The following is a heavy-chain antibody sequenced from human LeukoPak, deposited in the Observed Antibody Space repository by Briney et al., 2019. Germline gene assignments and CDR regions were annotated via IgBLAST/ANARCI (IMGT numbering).Heavy chain of an antibody. J-gene: IGHJ4*02. CDR2: INGPGGDT. CDR3: AKAAAERCASIKCYPFDS. D-gene: IGHD1-1*01. Sequence: PGGSLRLSCTASGFSFNSYAMNWVRQAPGKGLEWVASINGPGGDTYHAGSVRGRFTISRDNSKNTLYLQMSHLRVEDTALYYCAKAAAERCASIKCYPFDSWGQGTLVAVSS. CDR1: GFSFNSYA. V-gene: IGHV3-23*01.